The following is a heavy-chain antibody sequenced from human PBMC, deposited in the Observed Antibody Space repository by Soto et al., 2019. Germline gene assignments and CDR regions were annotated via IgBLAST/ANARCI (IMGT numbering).Heavy chain of an antibody. J-gene: IGHJ6*02. CDR1: GGTFSSYA. CDR2: IIPIFGTA. Sequence: GASVKVSCKASGGTFSSYAISWVRQAPGQGLEWMGGIIPIFGTANYAQKFQGIVTITADESTSTAYMELSSLGSEDTAVYYCARGRWLQQGDYYYGMDVWGQGTTVTVSS. V-gene: IGHV1-69*13. CDR3: ARGRWLQQGDYYYGMDV. D-gene: IGHD5-12*01.